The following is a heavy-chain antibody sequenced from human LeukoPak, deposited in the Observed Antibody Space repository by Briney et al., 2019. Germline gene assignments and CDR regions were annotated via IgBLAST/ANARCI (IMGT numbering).Heavy chain of an antibody. D-gene: IGHD2-2*01. V-gene: IGHV1-2*02. CDR2: INPNSGGT. CDR1: GYTFTGYY. J-gene: IGHJ4*02. Sequence: ASVKVSCKASGYTFTGYYMHWVRQAPGQGLEWMGWINPNSGGTNYAQKFQGRVTMTRDTSISTAYMELSRLRSEDTAVYYCARAVFRPAAVDYWGQGTLVTVSS. CDR3: ARAVFRPAAVDY.